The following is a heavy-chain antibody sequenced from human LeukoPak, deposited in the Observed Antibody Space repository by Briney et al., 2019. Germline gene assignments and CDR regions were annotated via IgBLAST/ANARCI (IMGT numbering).Heavy chain of an antibody. V-gene: IGHV1-69-2*01. CDR2: VDPEDGET. CDR1: GYTFTDYY. J-gene: IGHJ5*02. CDR3: AREGPRYCSSTSCGWFDP. Sequence: ASVKVSCKVSGYTFTDYYMHWVQQAPGKGLEWMGLVDPEDGETIYAEKFQGRVTITADTSTDTAYMELSSLRSEDTAVYYCAREGPRYCSSTSCGWFDPWGQGTLVTVSS. D-gene: IGHD2-2*01.